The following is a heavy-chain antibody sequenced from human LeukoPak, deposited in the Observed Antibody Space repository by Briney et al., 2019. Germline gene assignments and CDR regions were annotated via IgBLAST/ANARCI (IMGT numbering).Heavy chain of an antibody. CDR2: ISGTSSTI. V-gene: IGHV3-48*01. CDR3: ASNYDSSGYSFGY. J-gene: IGHJ4*02. CDR1: GFTFSSYD. Sequence: GGSLRLSCAASGFTFSSYDMNWVRQAPGRGLEWVSYISGTSSTIYYADSVKGRFTISRDNVKNSLYLQMNSLRAEDTAVYYCASNYDSSGYSFGYWGQGTLVTVSS. D-gene: IGHD3-22*01.